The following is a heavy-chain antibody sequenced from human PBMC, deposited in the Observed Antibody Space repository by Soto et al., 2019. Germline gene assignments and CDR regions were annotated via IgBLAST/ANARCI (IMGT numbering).Heavy chain of an antibody. V-gene: IGHV1-3*01. Sequence: QVQLVQSGAEVKKPGASVKVSCKASGYTFSIYAIHWVRQVPGQRLEWMGWINADNGNTRNSQKFQGRVTITRDTSATTAYIELSGLRSEDTAVYYCARAPLTTVTTFKRDKYTWFDPWGQGTLVTVSS. CDR3: ARAPLTTVTTFKRDKYTWFDP. CDR2: INADNGNT. J-gene: IGHJ5*02. D-gene: IGHD4-17*01. CDR1: GYTFSIYA.